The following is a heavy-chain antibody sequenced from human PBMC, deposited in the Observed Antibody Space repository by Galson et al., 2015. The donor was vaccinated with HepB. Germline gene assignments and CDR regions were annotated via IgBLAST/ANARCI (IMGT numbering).Heavy chain of an antibody. Sequence: SLRLSCAASGFTFSSYSMNWVRQAPGKGLEWVSSISSSSSYIYYADSVKGRFTISRDNAKNSLYLQMNSLRAEDRAVYYCASASAYYYGSGSYEGTYYYGMDVWGQGTTVTVSS. CDR2: ISSSSSYI. CDR1: GFTFSSYS. J-gene: IGHJ6*02. CDR3: ASASAYYYGSGSYEGTYYYGMDV. D-gene: IGHD3-10*01. V-gene: IGHV3-21*01.